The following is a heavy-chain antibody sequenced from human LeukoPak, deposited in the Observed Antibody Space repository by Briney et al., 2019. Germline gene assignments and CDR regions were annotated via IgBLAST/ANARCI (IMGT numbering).Heavy chain of an antibody. CDR1: GFTFSSYA. Sequence: GGSLRLSCAASGFTFSSYAMHWVRQAPGKGLEWVAVISYDGSNKYYADSVKGRFTISRDNSKNTLYLQMNSLRAEDTAVYYCARDRTPVHRSIVGAISPIDYWGQGTLVTVSS. CDR3: ARDRTPVHRSIVGAISPIDY. CDR2: ISYDGSNK. J-gene: IGHJ4*02. V-gene: IGHV3-30-3*01. D-gene: IGHD1-26*01.